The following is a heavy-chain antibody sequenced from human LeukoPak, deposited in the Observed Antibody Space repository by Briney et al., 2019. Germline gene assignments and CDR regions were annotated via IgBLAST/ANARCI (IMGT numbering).Heavy chain of an antibody. D-gene: IGHD3-9*01. V-gene: IGHV3-7*01. CDR2: IKQDGSEK. CDR3: AAGTSVDWSDTSFS. Sequence: LSGGSLRLSCAGSGFTVSRYWMSWVRQAPGKGLEWVANIKQDGSEKYYVDSVKGRFTISRDNAKNSLYLQMNSLRAEDTAVYYCAAGTSVDWSDTSFSCGPGTLVTVSS. CDR1: GFTVSRYW. J-gene: IGHJ4*02.